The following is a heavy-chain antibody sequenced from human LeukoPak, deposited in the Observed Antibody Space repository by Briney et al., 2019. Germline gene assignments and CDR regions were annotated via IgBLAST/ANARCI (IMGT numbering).Heavy chain of an antibody. J-gene: IGHJ5*02. D-gene: IGHD2-15*01. CDR2: IYHSGST. Sequence: SETLSLTCAVSGYSISSGYYWGWIRQPPGKGLEWIGSIYHSGSTYYNPSLKSRVTISVDTSKNQFSLKLSSVTAADTAVYYCARESCSGGSCFSPWGQGTLVTVSS. CDR1: GYSISSGYY. CDR3: ARESCSGGSCFSP. V-gene: IGHV4-38-2*02.